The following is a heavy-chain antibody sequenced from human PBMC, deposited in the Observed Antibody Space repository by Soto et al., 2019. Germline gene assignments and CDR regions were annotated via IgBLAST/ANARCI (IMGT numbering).Heavy chain of an antibody. CDR3: ARERYSSSSDYFDY. V-gene: IGHV4-31*03. CDR1: GGSISSGGYY. CDR2: IYYSGST. D-gene: IGHD6-6*01. Sequence: QVQLQESGPGLVKPSQTLSLTCTVSGGSISSGGYYWSWIRQHPGKGLEWIGYIYYSGSTYYNPPLKSRVTISVDTAKNQFSLKLSSVTAADTAVYYCARERYSSSSDYFDYWGQGTLVTVSS. J-gene: IGHJ4*02.